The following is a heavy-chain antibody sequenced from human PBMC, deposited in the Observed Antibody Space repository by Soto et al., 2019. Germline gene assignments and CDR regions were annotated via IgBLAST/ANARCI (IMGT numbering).Heavy chain of an antibody. CDR2: IYHTGST. CDR1: GDSINTNNW. Sequence: QVQLQESGPGLVKPSETLSLTCAVSGDSINTNNWWSWVRQPPGRGLEWIGEIYHTGSTNYNPSLXXRVTISADRSQNQLSLRLNSVTAADTAVYFCARDTHWGLGDWGQGTLVIVSS. V-gene: IGHV4-4*02. CDR3: ARDTHWGLGD. D-gene: IGHD7-27*01. J-gene: IGHJ4*02.